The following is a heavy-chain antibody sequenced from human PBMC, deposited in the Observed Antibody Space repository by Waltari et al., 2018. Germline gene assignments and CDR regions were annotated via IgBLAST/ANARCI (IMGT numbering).Heavy chain of an antibody. CDR1: GYTLTELS. V-gene: IGHV1-24*01. J-gene: IGHJ4*02. CDR3: ATVSYDSSGYYDY. CDR2: YDTEEGEK. Sequence: QFQLVQSGAEVKKPGASVKVSCKVSGYTLTELSMHWVRQAPGKGLEWVGGYDTEEGEKIYAQKVQGRGNMNEDTATDTAYMELGSMRSEDTAVYYCATVSYDSSGYYDYWGQGTLVTVSS. D-gene: IGHD3-22*01.